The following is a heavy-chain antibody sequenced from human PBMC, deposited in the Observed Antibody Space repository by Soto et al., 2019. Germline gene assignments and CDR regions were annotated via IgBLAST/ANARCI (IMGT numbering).Heavy chain of an antibody. CDR1: GFAFSTYG. J-gene: IGHJ4*02. CDR3: SKIGSDPGGY. CDR2: ISYDGSNK. V-gene: IGHV3-30*18. Sequence: QVQLVESGGGVVQPGRSLRLSCAASGFAFSTYGMHWVRQAPGKGLEWVAVISYDGSNKYYADSVKGRFSISRDNSKNTLYLQMNTLRAEDTAVYYCSKIGSDPGGYWGQGTLVTVSS. D-gene: IGHD3-16*01.